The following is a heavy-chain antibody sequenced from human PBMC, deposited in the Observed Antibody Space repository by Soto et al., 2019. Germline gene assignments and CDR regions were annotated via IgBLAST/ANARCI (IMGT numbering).Heavy chain of an antibody. Sequence: PSQTLSLTCAISGDSVSSNSAAWNWIRQSPSRGLEWLGRTYYRSKWYNDYAVSVKSRITINPDTSKNQFSLQLNSVTPEDTAVYYCARGGTFSSSWVRFFDYWGQGTLVTVS. D-gene: IGHD6-13*01. J-gene: IGHJ4*02. V-gene: IGHV6-1*01. CDR1: GDSVSSNSAA. CDR2: TYYRSKWYN. CDR3: ARGGTFSSSWVRFFDY.